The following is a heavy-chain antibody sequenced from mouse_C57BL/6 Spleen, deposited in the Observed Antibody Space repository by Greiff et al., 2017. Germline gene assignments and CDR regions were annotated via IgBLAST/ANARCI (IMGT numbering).Heavy chain of an antibody. CDR3: AREGLFDY. CDR2: ISYDGSN. J-gene: IGHJ2*01. V-gene: IGHV3-6*01. Sequence: EVKLMESGPGLVKPSQSLSLTCSVTGYSITSGYYWNWIRQFPGNKLEWMGYISYDGSNNYNPSLKNRISITRDPSKNQFFLKLNSVTTEDTATYYFAREGLFDYWGQGTTLTVSS. CDR1: GYSITSGYY.